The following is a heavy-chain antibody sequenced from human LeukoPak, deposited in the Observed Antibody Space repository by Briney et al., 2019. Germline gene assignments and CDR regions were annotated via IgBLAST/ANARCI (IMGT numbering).Heavy chain of an antibody. Sequence: SSSTIYYADSVKGRFTISRDNSKNTLYLQMNSLRAEDTAVYYCAKDSYYYDSSGYYKLLFDYWGQGTLVTVSS. V-gene: IGHV3-48*01. CDR3: AKDSYYYDSSGYYKLLFDY. CDR2: SSSTI. J-gene: IGHJ4*02. D-gene: IGHD3-22*01.